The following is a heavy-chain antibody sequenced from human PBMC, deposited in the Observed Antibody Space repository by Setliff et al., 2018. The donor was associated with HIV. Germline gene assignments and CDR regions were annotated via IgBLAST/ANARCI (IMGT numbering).Heavy chain of an antibody. CDR3: AIRSLLLGGQMFYGRGFFDN. V-gene: IGHV1-24*01. J-gene: IGHJ4*01. Sequence: ASVKVSCKVSGATLTDVAFHVVRQAPGKGSEWMGGFDPEVGEAVYAQDFQGRVTMTEDRSSETAYMELRSRRFEATAMYYCAIRSLLLGGQMFYGRGFFDNWCRGTLVTVSA. D-gene: IGHD3-16*01. CDR1: GATLTDVA. CDR2: FDPEVGEA.